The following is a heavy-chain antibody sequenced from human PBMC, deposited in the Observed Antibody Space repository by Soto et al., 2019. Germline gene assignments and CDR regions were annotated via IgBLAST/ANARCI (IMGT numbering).Heavy chain of an antibody. Sequence: QSQTLSLTCAVSGGSISSGGYSWSWIRQPPGKGLEWIGYIYHSGSTYYNPSLKSRVTISVDRSKNQFSLKLSSVTAADTAVYYCARALVVVPAFVDYWGQGTLVTVSS. J-gene: IGHJ4*02. CDR3: ARALVVVPAFVDY. CDR2: IYHSGST. D-gene: IGHD2-2*01. CDR1: GGSISSGGYS. V-gene: IGHV4-30-2*01.